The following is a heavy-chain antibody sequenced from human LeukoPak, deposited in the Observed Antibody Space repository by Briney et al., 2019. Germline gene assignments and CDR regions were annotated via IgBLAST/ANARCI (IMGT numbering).Heavy chain of an antibody. CDR1: GGSISSYY. Sequence: SETLSLTCTVSGGSISSYYWSWIRQPPGKGLEWIGYIYYSGSTNYNPSLKSRVTISVDTSKNQFSLKLSSVTAADTAVYYCASDRSRKGSGSYYNFEFDPWGQGTLVTASS. D-gene: IGHD3-10*01. CDR2: IYYSGST. V-gene: IGHV4-59*01. CDR3: ASDRSRKGSGSYYNFEFDP. J-gene: IGHJ5*02.